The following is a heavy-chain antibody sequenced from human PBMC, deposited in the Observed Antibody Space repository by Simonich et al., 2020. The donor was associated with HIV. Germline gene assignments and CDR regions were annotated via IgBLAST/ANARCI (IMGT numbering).Heavy chain of an antibody. D-gene: IGHD2-15*01. CDR2: IHHNGST. J-gene: IGHJ1*01. CDR1: GGSFRGYY. Sequence: QVQLQQWGAGLLKPSETLSLTCAVYGGSFRGYYWSWIRQPPGKGLEWIGEIHHNGSTNYNPSLKSRVTISVDTSKNQFSLKLGSVTAADPAVYYCARPRLLLRSGYFQHWGQGTLVTVSS. CDR3: ARPRLLLRSGYFQH. V-gene: IGHV4-34*01.